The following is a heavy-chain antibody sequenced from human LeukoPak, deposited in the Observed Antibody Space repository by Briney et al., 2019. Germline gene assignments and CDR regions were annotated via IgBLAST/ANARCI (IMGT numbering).Heavy chain of an antibody. CDR1: GYTFTIYG. CDR3: ERPSYGDYYYFDY. Sequence: ASVKVSCKASGYTFTIYGISWVRQAPGQGVEWMGWISVYNGNTNYVRKLQGRVTMTTETSTSTAYMKLRSLRSDDTAVYYCERPSYGDYYYFDYWGEGTLVTVSS. J-gene: IGHJ4*02. CDR2: ISVYNGNT. D-gene: IGHD4-17*01. V-gene: IGHV1-18*01.